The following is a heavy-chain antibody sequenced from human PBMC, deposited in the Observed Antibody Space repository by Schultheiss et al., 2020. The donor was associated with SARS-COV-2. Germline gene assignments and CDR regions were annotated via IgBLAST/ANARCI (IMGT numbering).Heavy chain of an antibody. CDR1: GGSFSGYY. V-gene: IGHV4-34*01. Sequence: SETLSLTCAVYGGSFSGYYWSWIRQPPGKGLEWIGEINHSGSTNYNPSLKSRVTISVDTSKNQFSLKLSSVTAADTAVYYCARAEYYSSGWYDYYYGMDVWGQGTTVTVSS. J-gene: IGHJ6*02. CDR3: ARAEYYSSGWYDYYYGMDV. D-gene: IGHD6-19*01. CDR2: INHSGST.